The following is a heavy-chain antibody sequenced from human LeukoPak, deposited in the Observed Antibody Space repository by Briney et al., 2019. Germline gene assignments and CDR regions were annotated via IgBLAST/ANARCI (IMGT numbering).Heavy chain of an antibody. CDR1: GGSISSGDYY. D-gene: IGHD3-10*01. V-gene: IGHV4-30-4*01. CDR3: ARMVRGVLYYFDY. Sequence: SQTLSLTCTVSGGSISSGDYYWSWIRQPPGKGLEWIGYIYYSGSTYYNPSLKSRVTISVDTSKNQFSLKLSSVTAADTAVYYCARMVRGVLYYFDYWGRGTLVTVSS. CDR2: IYYSGST. J-gene: IGHJ4*02.